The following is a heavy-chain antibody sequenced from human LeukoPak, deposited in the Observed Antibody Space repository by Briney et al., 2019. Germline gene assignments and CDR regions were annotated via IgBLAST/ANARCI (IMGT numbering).Heavy chain of an antibody. CDR2: IKPDGTEK. CDR3: VRAGSSGWDYYNYAMDV. D-gene: IGHD6-19*01. V-gene: IGHV3-7*01. J-gene: IGHJ6*02. CDR1: GFTFSTYW. Sequence: GGSLRLSRAGSGFTFSTYWMSWVRQAPGKGLEWVANIKPDGTEKYYVDSVEGRFTISRDNSENSLYLQMNSLRAEDTAVYYCVRAGSSGWDYYNYAMDVWGRGTTVTVSS.